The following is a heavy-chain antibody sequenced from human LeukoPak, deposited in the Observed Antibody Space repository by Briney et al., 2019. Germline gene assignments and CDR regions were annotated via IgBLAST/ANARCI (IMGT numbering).Heavy chain of an antibody. J-gene: IGHJ4*02. CDR1: GFTFSYYW. V-gene: IGHV3-7*04. Sequence: GVSLRLSCAASGFTFSYYWMSWVRQAPGKGLEWVANINGSETYYVDSVKGRFTISRDNAKNSLYLQMNTLRAEDTAVYYCARDCVIVGAPRYDYWGQGTLVTVPS. CDR3: ARDCVIVGAPRYDY. CDR2: INGSET. D-gene: IGHD1-26*01.